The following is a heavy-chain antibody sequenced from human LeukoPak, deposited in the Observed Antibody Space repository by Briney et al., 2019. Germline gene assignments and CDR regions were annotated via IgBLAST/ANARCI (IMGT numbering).Heavy chain of an antibody. CDR2: IYTSGST. J-gene: IGHJ4*02. CDR3: VKSGGYGLIDY. D-gene: IGHD1-26*01. Sequence: SETLSLTCTVSGGSISSYYWSWIRQPAGKGLEWIGRIYTSGSTNYNPSLKSRVTMSVDTSKNQFSLRLNSVTAADTAMYYCVKSGGYGLIDYWGQGTLVTVSS. CDR1: GGSISSYY. V-gene: IGHV4-4*07.